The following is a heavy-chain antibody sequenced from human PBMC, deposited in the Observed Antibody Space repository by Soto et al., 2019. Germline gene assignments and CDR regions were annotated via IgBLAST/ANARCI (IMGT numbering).Heavy chain of an antibody. Sequence: SETLSLTCTVSGGSISSYYWSWIRQPPGKGLEWIGYIYYSGSTNYNPSLKSRVTISVDTSKNQFSLKLSSVTAADTAVYYCARHEGVVPAAFYMDVWGKGTTVTVSS. CDR3: ARHEGVVPAAFYMDV. J-gene: IGHJ6*03. D-gene: IGHD2-2*01. V-gene: IGHV4-59*08. CDR1: GGSISSYY. CDR2: IYYSGST.